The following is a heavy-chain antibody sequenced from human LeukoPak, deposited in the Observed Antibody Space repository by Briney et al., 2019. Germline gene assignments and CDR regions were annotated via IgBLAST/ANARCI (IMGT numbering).Heavy chain of an antibody. D-gene: IGHD7-27*01. J-gene: IGHJ4*02. V-gene: IGHV3-23*01. CDR3: AKDGGLWVSAHWGDS. CDR2: ISGGGSNT. Sequence: PGGSLRLSCAASGLTFSNYAMSWVRQAPGKGLEWVSAISGGGSNTNYADSVKGRFTISRDNSKNTLFLQMNSLRAEDTAVYYCAKDGGLWVSAHWGDSWGRGTLVTVSS. CDR1: GLTFSNYA.